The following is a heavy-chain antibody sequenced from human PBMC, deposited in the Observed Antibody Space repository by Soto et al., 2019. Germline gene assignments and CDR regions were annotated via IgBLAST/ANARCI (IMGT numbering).Heavy chain of an antibody. J-gene: IGHJ3*02. CDR3: ARIIGYCRNNDCSWTFDI. CDR1: GYSFISYW. D-gene: IGHD2-2*03. V-gene: IGHV5-51*01. Sequence: PGESLKISCKTSGYSFISYWVAWVRRKPGKGLEWMGTFYPGDSTSTYSPSFQGQVTISVDKSISTAYLHLSSLKASDTAMYYCARIIGYCRNNDCSWTFDIWGQGTTVTVSS. CDR2: FYPGDSTS.